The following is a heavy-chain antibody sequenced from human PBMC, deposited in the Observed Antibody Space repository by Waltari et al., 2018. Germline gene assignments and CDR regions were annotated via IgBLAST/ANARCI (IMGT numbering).Heavy chain of an antibody. J-gene: IGHJ4*02. D-gene: IGHD3-10*01. Sequence: QVQLVQSGAEVKTPGSAVKVSCKASGGTFSSYAISWVRQAPGQGLELMGGIIPIFGTANYAQKFQGRVTITADESTSTAYMELSSLRSEDTAVYYCAGSGRVRLITRFDYWGQGTLVTVSS. V-gene: IGHV1-69*12. CDR2: IIPIFGTA. CDR3: AGSGRVRLITRFDY. CDR1: GGTFSSYA.